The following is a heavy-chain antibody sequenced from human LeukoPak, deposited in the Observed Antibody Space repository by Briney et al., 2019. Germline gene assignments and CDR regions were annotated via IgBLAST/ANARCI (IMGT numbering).Heavy chain of an antibody. Sequence: GGSLRLSCAASGFTFSSYAMSWVRQAPGKGLEWVSVIYSGGSTYYADSVKGRFTISRDNSKNTLYLQMNSLRAEDTAVYYCARVSSGWSSPFDYWGQGTLVTVSS. CDR3: ARVSSGWSSPFDY. CDR1: GFTFSSYA. J-gene: IGHJ4*02. V-gene: IGHV3-53*01. CDR2: IYSGGST. D-gene: IGHD6-19*01.